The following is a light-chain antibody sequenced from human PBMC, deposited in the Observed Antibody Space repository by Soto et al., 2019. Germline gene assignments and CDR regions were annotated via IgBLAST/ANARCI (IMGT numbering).Light chain of an antibody. Sequence: SYVLSQPPSVSVPPGQTARIPCGGDNIGTESVHWYFQKPGQAPVLVVYDDSDRPSGIPERFSGSNSGNMATLTITRVEAGDEADYFCHVWDSSRDHPGWVFGGGTKLTVL. CDR2: DDS. J-gene: IGLJ3*02. CDR1: NIGTES. V-gene: IGLV3-21*02. CDR3: HVWDSSRDHPGWV.